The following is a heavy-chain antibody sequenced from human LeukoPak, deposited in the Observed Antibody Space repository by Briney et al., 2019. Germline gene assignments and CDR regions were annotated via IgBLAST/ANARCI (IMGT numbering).Heavy chain of an antibody. CDR1: GGSFSGYY. CDR3: ARERGVVVTRKTGRWTPSDAFDI. D-gene: IGHD2-21*02. CDR2: INHSGST. Sequence: SETLSLTCAVYGGSFSGYYWSWIRQPPGKGLEWIGEINHSGSTNYNPSLKSRVTISVDTSKNQFSLKLSSVTAADTAVYYCARERGVVVTRKTGRWTPSDAFDIWGQGTMVTVSS. J-gene: IGHJ3*02. V-gene: IGHV4-34*01.